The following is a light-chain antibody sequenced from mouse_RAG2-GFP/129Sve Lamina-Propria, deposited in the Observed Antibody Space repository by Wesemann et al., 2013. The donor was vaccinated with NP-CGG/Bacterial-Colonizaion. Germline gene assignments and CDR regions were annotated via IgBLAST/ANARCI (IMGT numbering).Light chain of an antibody. CDR3: QQYSSYRT. J-gene: IGKJ1*01. CDR2: SAS. CDR1: QNVGTA. Sequence: DIVMTQSQKFMSTTVGDRVSITCKASQNVGTAVAWYQQKPGQSPKLLIYSASNRYTGVPDRFTGSGSGTDFTLTISNMQSEDLADYFCQQYSSYRTFGGGTEAGNQT. V-gene: IGKV6-13*01.